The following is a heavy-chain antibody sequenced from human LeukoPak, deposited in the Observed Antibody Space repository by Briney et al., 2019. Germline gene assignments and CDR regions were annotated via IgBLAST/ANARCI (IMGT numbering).Heavy chain of an antibody. V-gene: IGHV1-8*03. D-gene: IGHD1-20*01. Sequence: GASVKVSCKASGYTFTSYDINWVRQATGQGLEWMGWMNPNSGNTGYAQKFQGRVTITRNTSISTAYMELSSLRSDDTAVYYCARAPYNWNAGDWFDPWGQGTLVTVSS. J-gene: IGHJ5*02. CDR3: ARAPYNWNAGDWFDP. CDR2: MNPNSGNT. CDR1: GYTFTSYD.